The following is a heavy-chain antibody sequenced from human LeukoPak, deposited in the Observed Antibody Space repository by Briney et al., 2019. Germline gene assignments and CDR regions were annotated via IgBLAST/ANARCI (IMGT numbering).Heavy chain of an antibody. J-gene: IGHJ4*02. Sequence: GGSLRLSCAASGFTFSSYSMNWVRQAPGKGLEWVSSISSSSSYIYYADSVKGRFTISRDNAKNSLYPQVNSLRAEDTAVYYCARERGYSGYDWGDWGQGTLVTVSS. CDR3: ARERGYSGYDWGD. CDR1: GFTFSSYS. V-gene: IGHV3-21*01. CDR2: ISSSSSYI. D-gene: IGHD5-12*01.